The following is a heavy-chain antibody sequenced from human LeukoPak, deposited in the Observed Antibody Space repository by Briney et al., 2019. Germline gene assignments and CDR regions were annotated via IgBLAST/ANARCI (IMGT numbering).Heavy chain of an antibody. CDR2: FDPEDGET. V-gene: IGHV1-24*01. CDR1: GYTLTELS. D-gene: IGHD3-3*01. J-gene: IGHJ4*02. CDR3: ATVKDYDFWSGHDENYYFDY. Sequence: ASVKVSCKVSGYTLTELSMHWVRQAPGKGLEWMGGFDPEDGETIYAQKFQGRVTMTEDTSTDTAYMELSSLRSEDTAVYYCATVKDYDFWSGHDENYYFDYWGQGTLVTVSS.